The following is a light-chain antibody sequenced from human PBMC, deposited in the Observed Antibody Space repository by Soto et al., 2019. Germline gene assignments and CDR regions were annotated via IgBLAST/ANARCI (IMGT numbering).Light chain of an antibody. V-gene: IGKV1-5*01. CDR2: DAS. Sequence: DIQMTQSPSTLSASVGARVTITCPASQSISSWLAWYQQKPGKAPKLLIYDASSLESGGRSRFKGSVSETEFTLTIRRVHPDEFATYYWQPYKSYPWMFGQRNKVEI. J-gene: IGKJ1*01. CDR3: QPYKSYPWM. CDR1: QSISSW.